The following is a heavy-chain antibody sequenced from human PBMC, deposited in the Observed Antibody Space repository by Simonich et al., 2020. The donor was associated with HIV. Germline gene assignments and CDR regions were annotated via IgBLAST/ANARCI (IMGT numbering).Heavy chain of an antibody. CDR3: ARDRGYFNLDY. Sequence: VDLPGTSLRLSCAASGFTFSSYGMHWVRQAPGKGLGGVAIIWYDGSNKDYADSVKGRFTISRDNAKNSLYLQMNSLRAEDTALYYCARDRGYFNLDYWGQGTLVTVSS. CDR2: IWYDGSNK. D-gene: IGHD3-22*01. J-gene: IGHJ4*02. V-gene: IGHV3-33*01. CDR1: GFTFSSYG.